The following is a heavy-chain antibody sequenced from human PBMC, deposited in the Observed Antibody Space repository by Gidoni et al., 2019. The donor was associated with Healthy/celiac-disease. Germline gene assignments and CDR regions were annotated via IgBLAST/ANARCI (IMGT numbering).Heavy chain of an antibody. CDR3: ARDPAQVAVAGTPPDY. Sequence: QVQLVESGGGVVQPGRSLRLSCAASGFPFSSYGMHWVRQAPGKGLEWVAVIWYDGSNKYYADSVKGRFTISRDNSKNTLYLQMNSLRAEDTAVYYCARDPAQVAVAGTPPDYWGQGTLVTVSS. J-gene: IGHJ4*02. D-gene: IGHD6-19*01. CDR2: IWYDGSNK. V-gene: IGHV3-33*01. CDR1: GFPFSSYG.